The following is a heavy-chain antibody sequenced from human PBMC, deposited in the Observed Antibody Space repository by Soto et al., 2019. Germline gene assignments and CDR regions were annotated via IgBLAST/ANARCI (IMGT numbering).Heavy chain of an antibody. D-gene: IGHD3-16*01. Sequence: SETLSLTCTVSGGSISDNDYYWSWIRQPPGKGLEWIGTISHTGSAYYNPSLESRVAISVDTSKNQFSLKLSSVTAADTAVYYCTRSISGGVTAPDSWGQGTLVTVSS. J-gene: IGHJ4*02. CDR2: ISHTGSA. V-gene: IGHV4-39*01. CDR3: TRSISGGVTAPDS. CDR1: GGSISDNDYY.